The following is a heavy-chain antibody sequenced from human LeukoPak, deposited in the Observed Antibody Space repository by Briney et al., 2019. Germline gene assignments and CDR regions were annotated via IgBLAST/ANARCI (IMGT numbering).Heavy chain of an antibody. CDR1: GYTFTGYY. CDR3: ARDLKRGYSSGRYSWGTGSSNDY. CDR2: INPNSGGT. Sequence: ASVKVSCKASGYTFTGYYMHWVRQAPGQGLEWMGWINPNSGGTNYAQKFQGRVTMTRDTSISTAYMELSRLRSDDTAVYYCARDLKRGYSSGRYSWGTGSSNDYWGQGALVTVSS. J-gene: IGHJ4*02. D-gene: IGHD6-19*01. V-gene: IGHV1-2*02.